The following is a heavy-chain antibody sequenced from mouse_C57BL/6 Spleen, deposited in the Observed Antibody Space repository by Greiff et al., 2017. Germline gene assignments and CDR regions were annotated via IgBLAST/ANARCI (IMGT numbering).Heavy chain of an antibody. D-gene: IGHD1-1*01. J-gene: IGHJ2*01. Sequence: QVQLQQSGAELVKPGASVKISCKASGYAFSSYWMNWVKQRPGKGLEWIGQIYPGDGDTNYNGKFTGKATLTADKSASTAYMQLSSLTSEDSAVYFCARADGSFYFDYWGQGTTLTVSS. CDR3: ARADGSFYFDY. CDR1: GYAFSSYW. V-gene: IGHV1-80*01. CDR2: IYPGDGDT.